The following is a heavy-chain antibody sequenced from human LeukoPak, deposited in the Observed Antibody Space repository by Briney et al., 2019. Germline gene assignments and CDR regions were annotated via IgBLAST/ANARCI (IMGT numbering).Heavy chain of an antibody. Sequence: ASVKVSCKVSGYTFTSYDINWVRQATGQGLEWMGWMNPNSGNTGYGKKFQGRVTMTRNTSISTAYMELSSLRSEDTAVYYCASYSYGPYHYYMDVWGKGTTVTVSS. D-gene: IGHD5-18*01. V-gene: IGHV1-8*01. CDR3: ASYSYGPYHYYMDV. CDR2: MNPNSGNT. J-gene: IGHJ6*03. CDR1: GYTFTSYD.